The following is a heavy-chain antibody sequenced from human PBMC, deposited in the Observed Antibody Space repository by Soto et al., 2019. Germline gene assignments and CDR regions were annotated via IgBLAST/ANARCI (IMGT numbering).Heavy chain of an antibody. Sequence: EVQLVESGGGLVQPGGSLRLSCAASGFIVNTNSMSWVRQTPGKGLECVSIINSGGTTYYADSVKGRFTISRDNSKNTLSLQMSSLRLEDTAVYYCSTSVTMSFCDFWGQGTLVTVSS. V-gene: IGHV3-66*01. J-gene: IGHJ4*02. CDR3: STSVTMSFCDF. CDR2: INSGGTT. D-gene: IGHD4-17*01. CDR1: GFIVNTNS.